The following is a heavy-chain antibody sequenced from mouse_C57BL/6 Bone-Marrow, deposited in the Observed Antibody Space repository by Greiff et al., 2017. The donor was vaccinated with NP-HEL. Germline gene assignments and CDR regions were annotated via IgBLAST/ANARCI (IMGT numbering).Heavy chain of an antibody. V-gene: IGHV1-7*01. CDR2: INPSSGYT. CDR1: GYTFTSYW. J-gene: IGHJ1*03. Sequence: QVQLQQSGAELAKPGASVKLSCKASGYTFTSYWMHWVKQRPGQGLEWIGYINPSSGYTKYIQKFKDKATLTADKSSSTAYMQLSSLTYEDSAVYYCASYDVHWYFDVWGTGTTVTVSS. CDR3: ASYDVHWYFDV. D-gene: IGHD2-12*01.